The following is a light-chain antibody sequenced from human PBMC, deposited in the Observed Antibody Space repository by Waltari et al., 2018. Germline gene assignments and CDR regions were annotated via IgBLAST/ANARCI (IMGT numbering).Light chain of an antibody. CDR1: QSVSSN. Sequence: TLSVSPGERATLSCRASQSVSSNLAWYQQKPGQAPRLLIYGASTRATGIPARFSGSGSGTEFTLTISSLQSEDFAVYYCQQSGRTFGQGTKVEIK. J-gene: IGKJ1*01. CDR2: GAS. CDR3: QQSGRT. V-gene: IGKV3-15*01.